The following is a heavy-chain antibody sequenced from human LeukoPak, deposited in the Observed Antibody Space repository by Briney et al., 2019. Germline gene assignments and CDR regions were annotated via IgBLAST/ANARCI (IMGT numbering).Heavy chain of an antibody. CDR3: ARLLDWLNH. CDR1: GGSISSSSYY. V-gene: IGHV4-39*01. J-gene: IGHJ5*02. Sequence: SETLSLTCTVSGGSISSSSYYWGWIRQPPGKGLEWIGSIYYSGSTYYNPSLKSRVTISVDTSKNQFSLKLSSVTAADTAVYYCARLLDWLNHWSQGTLVTVSS. CDR2: IYYSGST.